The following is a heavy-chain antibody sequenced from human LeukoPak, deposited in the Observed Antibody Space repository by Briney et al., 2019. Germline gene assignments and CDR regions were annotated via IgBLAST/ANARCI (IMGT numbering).Heavy chain of an antibody. CDR1: RGSITTYY. CDR2: VYSSGST. D-gene: IGHD6-19*01. V-gene: IGHV4-59*01. J-gene: IGHJ4*02. CDR3: ATLDIDSSSGWYFRY. Sequence: SETLSLTCTVSRGSITTYYWSWIRQPPGKTLEWIGYVYSSGSTNYSPSFKSRVTMIAGTSKNQFSLKLTSVTAADTAVYYCATLDIDSSSGWYFRYWGQGTLVSVSS.